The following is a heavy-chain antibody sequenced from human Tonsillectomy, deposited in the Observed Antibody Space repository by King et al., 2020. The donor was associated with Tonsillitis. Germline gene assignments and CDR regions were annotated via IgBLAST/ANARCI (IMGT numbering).Heavy chain of an antibody. CDR2: ISSSSSYI. J-gene: IGHJ4*02. V-gene: IGHV3-21*01. CDR3: ARDGGYSGYELFDY. CDR1: GFTFSTYS. D-gene: IGHD5-12*01. Sequence: VQLVESGGGLVKPGGSLRLSCAASGFTFSTYSMNWVRQAPGKGLEWVSFISSSSSYIYYADSMKGRFTISRDNAKNSLYLQMNSLRAEDTAVYYCARDGGYSGYELFDYWGQGTLVTVSS.